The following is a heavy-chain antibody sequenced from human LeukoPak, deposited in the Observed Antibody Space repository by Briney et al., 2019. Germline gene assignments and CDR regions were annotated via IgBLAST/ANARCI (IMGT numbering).Heavy chain of an antibody. CDR1: GFTFSSYA. CDR3: ARVTPHDY. CDR2: TSGSGGST. V-gene: IGHV3-23*01. Sequence: GGSLRLSCAASGFTFSSYAMSWVRQAPGKGLEWVSATSGSGGSTYYADSVKGRFTISRDNAKSSLYLQMNSLRAEDTAVYYCARVTPHDYWGQGTLVTVSS. J-gene: IGHJ4*02.